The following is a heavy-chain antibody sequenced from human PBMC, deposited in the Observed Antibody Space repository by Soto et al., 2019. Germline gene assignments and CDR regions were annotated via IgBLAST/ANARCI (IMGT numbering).Heavy chain of an antibody. J-gene: IGHJ4*02. V-gene: IGHV1-69*13. CDR2: IIPIFGTA. CDR3: ASTYYGSGSYFQTFDY. CDR1: GGTFSSYA. D-gene: IGHD3-10*01. Sequence: SVKVSCKASGGTFSSYAISWVRQAPGQGLEWMGGIIPIFGTANYAQKFQGRVTITADESTSTAYMELSSLRSEDTAVYYCASTYYGSGSYFQTFDYWGQGTLVTVSS.